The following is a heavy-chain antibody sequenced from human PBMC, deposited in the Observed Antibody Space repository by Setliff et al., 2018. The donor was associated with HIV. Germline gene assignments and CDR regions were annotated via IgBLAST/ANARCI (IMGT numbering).Heavy chain of an antibody. Sequence: SETLSLTCTVSGGSISSGGYYWSWIRQHPGRGLEWIGYIYYGGNTYYNPSLKSRLTISVDTSKNHFSLKLSSVTAADTAVYYCARAFCSSASCYGGGDAFDIWGQGTMVTVSS. V-gene: IGHV4-31*03. CDR1: GGSISSGGYY. CDR3: ARAFCSSASCYGGGDAFDI. J-gene: IGHJ3*02. CDR2: IYYGGNT. D-gene: IGHD2-2*01.